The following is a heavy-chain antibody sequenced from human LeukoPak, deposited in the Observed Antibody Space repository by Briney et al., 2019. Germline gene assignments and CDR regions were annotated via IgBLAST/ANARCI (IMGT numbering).Heavy chain of an antibody. D-gene: IGHD5-18*01. J-gene: IGHJ4*02. CDR1: GYSFTTYR. Sequence: GESLKISCKGSGYSFTTYRIGWVRQMPGKGLEWMGVIYLGDSDTRYSPSFQGQVTISADKSSSTAYLQWTSLKASDNAIYYCARAASETADLDYWGQGTLVTVSS. CDR3: ARAASETADLDY. CDR2: IYLGDSDT. V-gene: IGHV5-51*01.